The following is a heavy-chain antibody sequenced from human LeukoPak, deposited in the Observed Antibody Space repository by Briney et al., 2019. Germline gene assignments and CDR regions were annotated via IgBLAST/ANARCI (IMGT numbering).Heavy chain of an antibody. J-gene: IGHJ3*02. CDR3: ARRGGYCSSTSCDRNAFDI. CDR2: IYPGDSDT. Sequence: GEPLKISCKGSGYSFTSYWIGWVRQMPGKGLEWMGIIYPGDSDTRYSPSFQGQVTISADKSISTAYLQWSSLKASDTAMYYCARRGGYCSSTSCDRNAFDIWGQGTMVTVSS. V-gene: IGHV5-51*01. CDR1: GYSFTSYW. D-gene: IGHD2-2*01.